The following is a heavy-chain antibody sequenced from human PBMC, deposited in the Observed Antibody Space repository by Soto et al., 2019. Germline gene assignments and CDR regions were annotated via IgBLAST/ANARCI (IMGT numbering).Heavy chain of an antibody. V-gene: IGHV3-23*01. Sequence: EVQLLESGGGLVQPGGSLRLSCAPSGFTFSSYVMSWVRQAPGKGLEWVSAISVSGGGTYYADSVKGRFTISRDNSKNTLYLQMNSLRAEDTAVYYCARGADYDYVWGSYRGYYFDYWGQGTLVTVSS. CDR2: ISVSGGGT. CDR1: GFTFSSYV. CDR3: ARGADYDYVWGSYRGYYFDY. D-gene: IGHD3-16*02. J-gene: IGHJ4*02.